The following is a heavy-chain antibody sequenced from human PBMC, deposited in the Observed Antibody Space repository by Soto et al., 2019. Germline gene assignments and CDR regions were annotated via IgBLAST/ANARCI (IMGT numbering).Heavy chain of an antibody. CDR3: ARGGVLSYYDSSGFPTPFDY. J-gene: IGHJ4*02. CDR1: GGTFSSYA. V-gene: IGHV1-69*13. D-gene: IGHD3-22*01. CDR2: IIPIFGTA. Sequence: SVKVSCKASGGTFSSYAISWVRQAPGQGLEWMGGIIPIFGTANYAQKFQGRVTITADESTSTAYMELSSLRSEDTAVYYCARGGVLSYYDSSGFPTPFDYWGQGTLVTVSS.